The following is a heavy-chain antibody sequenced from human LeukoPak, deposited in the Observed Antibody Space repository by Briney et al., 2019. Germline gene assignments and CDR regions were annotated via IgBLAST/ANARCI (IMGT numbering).Heavy chain of an antibody. V-gene: IGHV3-33*01. CDR2: IWYDGSNK. J-gene: IGHJ4*02. CDR3: ARDLPNYYDSSGYPSVPGY. Sequence: AGGSLRLSCAASGFTFSSYGMHWVRQAPGMGLEWVAVIWYDGSNKYYADSVKGRFTITRDNSKNTLYLQMNSLRAEDTAVYYCARDLPNYYDSSGYPSVPGYWGQGTLVTVSS. CDR1: GFTFSSYG. D-gene: IGHD3-22*01.